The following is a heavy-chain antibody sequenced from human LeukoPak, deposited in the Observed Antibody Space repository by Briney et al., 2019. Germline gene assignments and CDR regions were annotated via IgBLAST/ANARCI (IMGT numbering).Heavy chain of an antibody. CDR1: GYTFTGSY. CDR3: ARNEMATTSPFDY. J-gene: IGHJ4*02. D-gene: IGHD5-24*01. V-gene: IGHV1-2*02. CDR2: INPNSGGT. Sequence: ASVKVSCKASGYTFTGSYMHWVRQAPGQGLEWMGWINPNSGGTNYAQKFQGRVTMTRDTSISTAYMELSRLRSDDTAVYYCARNEMATTSPFDYWGQGTLVTVSS.